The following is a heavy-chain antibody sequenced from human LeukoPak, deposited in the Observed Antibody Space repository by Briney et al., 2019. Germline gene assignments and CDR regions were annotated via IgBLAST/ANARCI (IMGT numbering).Heavy chain of an antibody. J-gene: IGHJ6*03. CDR3: ARRHHYYYYMDV. CDR2: IYNSGGT. V-gene: IGHV4-4*09. Sequence: PSETLSLTCTVSGGSASSYYWSWVRQPPGKRLEWLGYIYNSGGTNYNPSLNGRVTISVDTSKNQFSLNLSSVTAADTAVYYCARRHHYYYYMDVWGKGTTVTVSS. CDR1: GGSASSYY.